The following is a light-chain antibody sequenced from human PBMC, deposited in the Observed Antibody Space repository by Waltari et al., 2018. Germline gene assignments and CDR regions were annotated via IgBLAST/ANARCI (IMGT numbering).Light chain of an antibody. CDR3: AAWDDSLNGVV. V-gene: IGLV1-44*01. CDR2: NNN. Sequence: SAMTHSSSASGTSGQCFTSSSSVRNSHSGSDPVNWYRHLPGTAPKLLIYNNNQRPSGVPDRFSGSKSGTSASLAISGLQSEDEADYYCAAWDDSLNGVVFGGGTKLSVL. J-gene: IGLJ2*01. CDR1: NSHSGSDP.